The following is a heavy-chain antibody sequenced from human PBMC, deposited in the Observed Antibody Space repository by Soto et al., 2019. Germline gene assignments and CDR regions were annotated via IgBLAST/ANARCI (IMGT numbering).Heavy chain of an antibody. J-gene: IGHJ3*02. CDR1: GFTFSSYS. V-gene: IGHV3-21*01. CDR2: ISSSSSYI. CDR3: ARSHEVGYDFWSGYYRLDAFDI. D-gene: IGHD3-3*01. Sequence: GGSLRLSCAASGFTFSSYSMNWVRQAPGKGLEWVSSISSSSSYIYYADSVKGRFTISRDNAKNSLYLQMKSLRAEDTAVYYCARSHEVGYDFWSGYYRLDAFDIWGQGTMVTVSS.